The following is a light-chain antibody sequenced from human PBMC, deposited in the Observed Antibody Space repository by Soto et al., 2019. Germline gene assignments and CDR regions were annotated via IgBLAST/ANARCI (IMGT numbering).Light chain of an antibody. CDR3: QQRSNWPST. CDR2: DAS. V-gene: IGKV3-11*01. CDR1: QSVSSY. Sequence: EIVLTQSPATLSLSPGERAALSCRASQSVSSYLAWYQQKPGQAPRLLLYDASKRATGIPARFSGRGSGTDFTLTIRSLEPEDFAVYFCQQRSNWPSTFGGGTKVEI. J-gene: IGKJ4*01.